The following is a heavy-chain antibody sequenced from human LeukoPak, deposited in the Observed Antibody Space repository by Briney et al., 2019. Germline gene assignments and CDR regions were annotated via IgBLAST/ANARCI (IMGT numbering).Heavy chain of an antibody. CDR3: AKGRYYYDSSDAFDI. D-gene: IGHD3-22*01. CDR1: GFTFSSYA. Sequence: PGGSLRLSCAASGFTFSSYAMSWVRQAPGKGLEWVSAISGSDGSTYYADSVKGRFTISRDNSKNTLFLQMNSLRAEDTAVYYCAKGRYYYDSSDAFDIWGQGTMVTVSS. V-gene: IGHV3-23*01. CDR2: ISGSDGST. J-gene: IGHJ3*02.